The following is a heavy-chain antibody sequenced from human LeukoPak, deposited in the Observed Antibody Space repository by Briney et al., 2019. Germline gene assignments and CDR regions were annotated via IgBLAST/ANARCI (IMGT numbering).Heavy chain of an antibody. J-gene: IGHJ4*02. CDR3: AKGGGGHCSGGFCSNFDY. CDR1: GFTFTTYA. CDR2: ISATGGTT. V-gene: IGHV3-23*01. D-gene: IGHD2-15*01. Sequence: GGSLRLSCEASGFTFTTYAMNWVRQAPGQGLEWFSGISATGGTTYYADSVKGRFTISRDNSKNTLYLQMNSLRGEDTALYYCAKGGGGHCSGGFCSNFDYWGQGALVTVSS.